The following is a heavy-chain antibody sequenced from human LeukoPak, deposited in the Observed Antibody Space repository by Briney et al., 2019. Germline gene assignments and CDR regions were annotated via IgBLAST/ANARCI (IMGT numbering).Heavy chain of an antibody. J-gene: IGHJ3*02. CDR2: ISWNSGTI. Sequence: GRSLRLSCAASGFTFDDYAMHWVRQAPRKGLEWVSGISWNSGTIGYADSVKGRFTISRDNAKNSLYLQMNSLRAEDTAFYYCAKDISYGSGSYYTSDGFDIWGQGTMVTVSS. V-gene: IGHV3-9*01. CDR1: GFTFDDYA. CDR3: AKDISYGSGSYYTSDGFDI. D-gene: IGHD3-10*01.